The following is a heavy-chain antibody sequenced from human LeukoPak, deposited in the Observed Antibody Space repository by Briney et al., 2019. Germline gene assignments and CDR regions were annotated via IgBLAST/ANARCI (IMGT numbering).Heavy chain of an antibody. V-gene: IGHV3-49*04. CDR2: IRSKAYGGTT. CDR3: TRQESFSNSFDP. D-gene: IGHD3-3*01. Sequence: LPGGSLRLSCAASGFIFSNYGMHWVRQAPGKGLEWVGFIRSKAYGGTTEYAASVKGRFTISRDDSKSIAYLQMNSLKTEDTAVYYCTRQESFSNSFDPWGQGTLVTVSS. CDR1: GFIFSNYG. J-gene: IGHJ5*02.